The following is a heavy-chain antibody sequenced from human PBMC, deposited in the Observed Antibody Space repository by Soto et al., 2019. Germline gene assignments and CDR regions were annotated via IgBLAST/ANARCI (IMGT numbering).Heavy chain of an antibody. J-gene: IGHJ4*02. V-gene: IGHV4-61*08. CDR3: ARLGYCSGGSCFGY. CDR2: IYYSGST. D-gene: IGHD2-15*01. Sequence: PSETLPLACAVSGGSISSGAYSWSWIRQPPGKGLEWIGYIYYSGSTNYNPSLKSRVTISVDTSKNQFSLKLSSVTAADTAVYYCARLGYCSGGSCFGYWGQGTLVTVSS. CDR1: GGSISSGAYS.